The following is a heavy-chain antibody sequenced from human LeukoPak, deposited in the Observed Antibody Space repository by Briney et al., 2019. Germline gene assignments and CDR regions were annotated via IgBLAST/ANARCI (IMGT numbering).Heavy chain of an antibody. J-gene: IGHJ3*02. CDR3: ARDPYDSSGPDAFDI. V-gene: IGHV3-33*01. CDR1: GFTFSSYG. Sequence: GESLRLSCAASGFTFSSYGMHWVRQAPGKGLEWVAVIWYDGSNKYYADSVKGRFTISRDNSKNTLYLQMNSLRAEDTAVYYCARDPYDSSGPDAFDIWGQGTMVTVSS. CDR2: IWYDGSNK. D-gene: IGHD3-22*01.